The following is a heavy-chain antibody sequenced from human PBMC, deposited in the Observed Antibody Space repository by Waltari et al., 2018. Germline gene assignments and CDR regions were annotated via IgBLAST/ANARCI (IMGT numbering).Heavy chain of an antibody. CDR1: GDTFTDIY. CDR3: ATALGGGISASRPFHF. J-gene: IGHJ3*01. D-gene: IGHD3-10*01. V-gene: IGHV1-69-2*01. Sequence: EVQMLQSGAEVKQPGTPVKISCKVSGDTFTDIYIHWIKQAPGKGLQWMGLLDPEDGQAIYAQKFQGRVTMTADTSIHTAYMELTSLTSEDTAFYYCATALGGGISASRPFHFWGQGTMITVSS. CDR2: LDPEDGQA.